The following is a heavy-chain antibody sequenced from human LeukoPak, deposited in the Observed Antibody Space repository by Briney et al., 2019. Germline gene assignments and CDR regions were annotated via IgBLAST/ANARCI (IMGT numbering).Heavy chain of an antibody. V-gene: IGHV1-18*01. CDR2: IGTYNGNT. J-gene: IGHJ5*02. CDR3: ARDFKEQLSWFDP. CDR1: GHPLTTYG. D-gene: IGHD1-26*01. Sequence: ASVKVSCKASGHPLTTYGINWVRQAPGQGLECMGWIGTYNGNTNFAQKLQGRVTMTTDTSTSTAYMELTSLRSDHTAVYYCARDFKEQLSWFDPWGQGTLVTVSS.